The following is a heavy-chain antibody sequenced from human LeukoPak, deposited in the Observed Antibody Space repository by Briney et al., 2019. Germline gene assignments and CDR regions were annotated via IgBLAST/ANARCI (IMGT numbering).Heavy chain of an antibody. CDR1: GFTFSSYA. Sequence: PGGSLRLSCAASGFTFSSYAMSWVRQAPGKGLEWVSAISGSGGSAYYADSVKGRFTISRDNSKNTLYLQMNSLRAEDTAVNYCAKDRDDYGDSFDYWGQGTLVTVSS. CDR3: AKDRDDYGDSFDY. D-gene: IGHD4-17*01. J-gene: IGHJ4*02. CDR2: ISGSGGSA. V-gene: IGHV3-23*01.